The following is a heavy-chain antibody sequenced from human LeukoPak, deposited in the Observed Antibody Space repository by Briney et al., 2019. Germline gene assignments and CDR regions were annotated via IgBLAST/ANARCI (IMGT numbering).Heavy chain of an antibody. Sequence: SETLSLTCTVSGGSISGYYWSWIRQPPGKGLEWIGYIYYSGSTYYNPSLKSRVTISVDTSKNQFSLKLSSVTAADTAVYYCAREGLGYCSGGSCPAQAFDIWGQGTMVTVSS. CDR1: GGSISGYY. D-gene: IGHD2-15*01. CDR2: IYYSGST. V-gene: IGHV4-59*12. CDR3: AREGLGYCSGGSCPAQAFDI. J-gene: IGHJ3*02.